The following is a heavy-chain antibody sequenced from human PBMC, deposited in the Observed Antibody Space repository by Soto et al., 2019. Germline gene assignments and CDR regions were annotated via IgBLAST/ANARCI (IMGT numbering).Heavy chain of an antibody. V-gene: IGHV1-69*01. J-gene: IGHJ5*02. CDR3: ARSVRVATKLWNWFDP. CDR2: IIPIFGSA. CDR1: GGTFSSYA. D-gene: IGHD5-12*01. Sequence: QVQLVQSGAEVKKPGSSVKVSCKASGGTFSSYAISWVRQAPGQGLEWMGGIIPIFGSANYAQKFQGRVTITADESTSTAYMELSSLRTEDTAVYYCARSVRVATKLWNWFDPWGQGTLVTVSS.